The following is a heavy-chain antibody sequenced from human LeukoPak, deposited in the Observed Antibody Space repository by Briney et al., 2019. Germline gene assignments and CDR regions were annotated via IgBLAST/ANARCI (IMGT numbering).Heavy chain of an antibody. CDR1: GFTVSSNY. CDR3: AGSGSYGQYYFDY. CDR2: IYSGGST. Sequence: GGSLRPSCAASGFTVSSNYMSWVRQAPGKGLEWVSVIYSGGSTYYADSVKGRFTISRDNSKNTLYLQMNSLRAEDTAVYYCAGSGSYGQYYFDYWGQGTLVTVSS. V-gene: IGHV3-53*01. D-gene: IGHD1-26*01. J-gene: IGHJ4*02.